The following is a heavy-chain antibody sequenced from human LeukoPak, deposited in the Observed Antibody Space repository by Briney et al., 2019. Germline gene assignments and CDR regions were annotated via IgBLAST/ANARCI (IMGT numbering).Heavy chain of an antibody. CDR2: ISGNGGSR. J-gene: IGHJ4*02. Sequence: PGGSLRLSCAASGFTFSSDAMSWVRQAPGKGLEWVSAISGNGGSRYYEDSVKGRFTISRDNSKNTLYLQMNSLRAEDTAVYYCARGGDDYGGDIDYWGQGTLVTVSS. V-gene: IGHV3-23*01. D-gene: IGHD4-23*01. CDR1: GFTFSSDA. CDR3: ARGGDDYGGDIDY.